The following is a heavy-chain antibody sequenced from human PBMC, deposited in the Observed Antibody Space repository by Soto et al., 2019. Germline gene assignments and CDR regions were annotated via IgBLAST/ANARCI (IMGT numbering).Heavy chain of an antibody. Sequence: PGGSLRLSCAASGFTFSSYGMHWVRQAPGKGLEWVAVIWYDGSNKYYADSVKGRFTISRDKSQDTVYLQMNSLRGEDTAVYYCAKDGKVSGSGTYHIDFWGQGTQVTVSS. CDR3: AKDGKVSGSGTYHIDF. CDR1: GFTFSSYG. CDR2: IWYDGSNK. D-gene: IGHD3-10*01. V-gene: IGHV3-30*02. J-gene: IGHJ4*02.